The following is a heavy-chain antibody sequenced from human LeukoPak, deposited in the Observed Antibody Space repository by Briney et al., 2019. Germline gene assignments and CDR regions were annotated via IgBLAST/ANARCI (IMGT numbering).Heavy chain of an antibody. J-gene: IGHJ6*03. D-gene: IGHD1-26*01. CDR1: GFTFSNYA. Sequence: PGGSLRLSCVVSGFTFSNYAMHWVRQAPGKGLEWVSAISGSGGSTYYADSVKGRFTISRDNSKNTLYLQMNSLRAEDTAVYYCAKRGILVGATTVGYYYYMDVWGKGTTVTISS. CDR3: AKRGILVGATTVGYYYYMDV. V-gene: IGHV3-23*01. CDR2: ISGSGGST.